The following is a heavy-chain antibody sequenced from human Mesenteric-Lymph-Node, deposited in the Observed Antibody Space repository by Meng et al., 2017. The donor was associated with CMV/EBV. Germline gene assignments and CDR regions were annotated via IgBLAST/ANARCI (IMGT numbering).Heavy chain of an antibody. V-gene: IGHV3-7*03. CDR1: GFTFSSYW. D-gene: IGHD4-11*01. CDR3: VKEGSNRDFGY. Sequence: GESLKISCAASGFTFSSYWMSWVRQAPGKGLEWVANIKQDGSEKYYVDSVKGRFTISRDNAKNSLYLQMNSLSTEDTALYYCVKEGSNRDFGYWGQGTLVTVSS. CDR2: IKQDGSEK. J-gene: IGHJ4*02.